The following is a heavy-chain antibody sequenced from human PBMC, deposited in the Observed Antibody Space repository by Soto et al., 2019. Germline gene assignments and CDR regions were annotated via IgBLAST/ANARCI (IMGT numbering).Heavy chain of an antibody. CDR2: IYYSGST. V-gene: IGHV4-59*01. CDR3: ARGSGRSDY. J-gene: IGHJ4*02. D-gene: IGHD3-10*01. Sequence: QVQLQESGPGLVKPSETLSLTCTVSGGSISSYYWSWIRQPPGKGLEWVGYIYYSGSTNYNPSLNSRLTISVDTSKNRFPLKLRSVTAADTAVYYCARGSGRSDYWGQGTLVTVSS. CDR1: GGSISSYY.